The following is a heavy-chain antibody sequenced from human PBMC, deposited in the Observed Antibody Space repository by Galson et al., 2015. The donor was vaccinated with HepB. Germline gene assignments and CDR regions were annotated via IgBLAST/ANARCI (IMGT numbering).Heavy chain of an antibody. D-gene: IGHD1-26*01. Sequence: SVKVSCKASGYTFTNYYIHWVRQAPGQGLEWMGIINPSGGTTTYAQKFQDRVTMTMDTSTSTVYMEPFSLRSEDTAVYYCARDLWAVGNTYYYYYGIDVWGQGTTVTVSS. CDR2: INPSGGTT. J-gene: IGHJ6*02. CDR1: GYTFTNYY. V-gene: IGHV1-46*03. CDR3: ARDLWAVGNTYYYYYGIDV.